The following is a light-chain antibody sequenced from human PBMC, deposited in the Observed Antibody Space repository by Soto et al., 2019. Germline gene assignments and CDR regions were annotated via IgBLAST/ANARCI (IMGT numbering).Light chain of an antibody. V-gene: IGKV1D-12*01. CDR2: AAS. J-gene: IGKJ4*01. CDR3: QQTNSFPPIA. Sequence: DIQMTHSPSSVSASVGDRVTISCRASQDISGWLAWYQQKPGKAPNLLVYAASTLQSGVPSRFSGSGSGTDFTLTISSLQPEDFGTYYCQQTNSFPPIAFGGGTKVDIK. CDR1: QDISGW.